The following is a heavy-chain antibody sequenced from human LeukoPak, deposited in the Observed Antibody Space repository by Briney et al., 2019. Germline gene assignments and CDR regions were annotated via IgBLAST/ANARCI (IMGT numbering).Heavy chain of an antibody. CDR1: GYTFTSYG. CDR3: ARDMGSGSYYPEDAFDI. J-gene: IGHJ3*02. V-gene: IGHV1-18*01. D-gene: IGHD3-10*01. Sequence: ASVTVSCKASGYTFTSYGISWVREAPGQGLEWMGWISVYNGNTNYAQKLQGRVTMTTDTSTSTAYMELRSLRSGDTAVYYCARDMGSGSYYPEDAFDIWGQGTMVTVSS. CDR2: ISVYNGNT.